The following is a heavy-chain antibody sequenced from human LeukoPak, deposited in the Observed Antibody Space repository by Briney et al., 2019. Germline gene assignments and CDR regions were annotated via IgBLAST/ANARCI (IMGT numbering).Heavy chain of an antibody. J-gene: IGHJ4*02. Sequence: SQTLSLTCAVSGGSISSGGYSWRWIRQPPGKGLEWIGYIYHSGSTYYNPSLKSRVTISVDRSKNQFSLKLSSVTAADTAVYYCARVRYCSSTSCYRRDAYFDYWGQGTLVTVSS. D-gene: IGHD2-2*02. V-gene: IGHV4-30-2*01. CDR1: GGSISSGGYS. CDR2: IYHSGST. CDR3: ARVRYCSSTSCYRRDAYFDY.